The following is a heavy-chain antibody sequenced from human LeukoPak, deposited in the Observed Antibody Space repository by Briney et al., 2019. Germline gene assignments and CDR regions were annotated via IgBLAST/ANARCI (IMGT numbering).Heavy chain of an antibody. CDR1: GYTFTDHY. CDR3: ARDLATIDGIAWYYFEN. J-gene: IGHJ4*02. V-gene: IGHV1-2*02. CDR2: INPNTGGT. D-gene: IGHD5-12*01. Sequence: GASAKVSCKASGYTFTDHYIHWVRQAPGQGFEWVGWINPNTGGTDYAQKFQDRIAISTYTSISTVYMELSRLKSDDTALYYCARDLATIDGIAWYYFENWRRGTLDTVS.